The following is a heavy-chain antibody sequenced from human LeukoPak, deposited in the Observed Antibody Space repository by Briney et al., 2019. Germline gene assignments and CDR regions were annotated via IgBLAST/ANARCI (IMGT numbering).Heavy chain of an antibody. CDR2: IYYSGST. Sequence: ASETLSLTCTVSGGSISSGGYYWSWIRQHPGKGLEWIGYIYYSGSTNYNPSLKSRVTISVDTSKNQFSLKLSSVTAADTAVYYCARHYSRITDFDYWGQGTLVTVSS. CDR3: ARHYSRITDFDY. J-gene: IGHJ4*02. D-gene: IGHD3-10*01. V-gene: IGHV4-61*08. CDR1: GGSISSGGYY.